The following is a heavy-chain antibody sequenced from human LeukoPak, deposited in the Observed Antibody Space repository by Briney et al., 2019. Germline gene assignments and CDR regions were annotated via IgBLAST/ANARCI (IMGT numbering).Heavy chain of an antibody. V-gene: IGHV1-18*01. CDR1: TXTXYG. CDR2: ISAYNGNT. J-gene: IGHJ3*02. Sequence: TXTXYGISWVRQAPGQXLEXMGWISAYNGNTNYAQKLQGRVTMTTDRATSTXYMEVRRLRSEDTAVYYCAXXXXXXXXDXXXXFDIWGXGXMVTVSS. CDR3: AXXXXXXXXDXXXXFDI.